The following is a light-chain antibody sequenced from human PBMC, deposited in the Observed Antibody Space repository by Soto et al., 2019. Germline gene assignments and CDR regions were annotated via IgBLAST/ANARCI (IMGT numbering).Light chain of an antibody. Sequence: EIVFTQSPATLSLSPGERATLSCRASQSVSSYLAWYQQKPGQAPRLLIYDASNRATGIPARFSGSGSGTDFTLTISSLEPEDFAVYYCQQRSNWPIPLGPGTRLEIK. CDR3: QQRSNWPIP. CDR2: DAS. J-gene: IGKJ5*01. CDR1: QSVSSY. V-gene: IGKV3-11*01.